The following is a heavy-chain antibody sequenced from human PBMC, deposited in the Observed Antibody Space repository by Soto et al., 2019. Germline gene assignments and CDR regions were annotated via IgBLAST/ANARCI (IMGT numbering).Heavy chain of an antibody. CDR3: AREELAAYFQH. D-gene: IGHD3-10*01. J-gene: IGHJ1*01. CDR2: ISGYNGNT. CDR1: GYTFTSYG. Sequence: GASVKVSCKASGYTFTSYGITWVRQAPGQGLEWMGWISGYNGNTNYAQKLQGRVTMTTDTSTSPAYMELRSLRSDDTAVYYCAREELAAYFQHWGQGTLVTVSS. V-gene: IGHV1-18*04.